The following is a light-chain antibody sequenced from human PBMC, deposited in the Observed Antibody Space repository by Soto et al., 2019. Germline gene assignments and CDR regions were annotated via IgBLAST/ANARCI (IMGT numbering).Light chain of an antibody. CDR3: QHYDSSWS. CDR2: DAS. V-gene: IGKV1-5*01. J-gene: IGKJ1*01. Sequence: QMTQSPSTLSASIVDRVTITFRASQIVDSRLAWYQQKPGKAPKLLVYDASTLETGVPSRFSGSGSGAEFTLTITGLQPEDIATYSCQHYDSSWSFGQGTKVDIK. CDR1: QIVDSR.